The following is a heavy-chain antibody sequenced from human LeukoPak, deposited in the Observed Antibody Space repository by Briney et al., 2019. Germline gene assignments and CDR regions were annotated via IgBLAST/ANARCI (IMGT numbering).Heavy chain of an antibody. CDR1: GGSISSYY. CDR3: ARAVDTAMVIDAFDI. CDR2: IYYSGST. V-gene: IGHV4-59*12. D-gene: IGHD5-18*01. J-gene: IGHJ3*02. Sequence: SETLSLTCTASGGSISSYYWSWIRQPPGKGLEWIGYIYYSGSTYYNPSLKSRVTISVDTSKNQFSLKLSSVTAADTAVYYCARAVDTAMVIDAFDIWGQGTMVTVSS.